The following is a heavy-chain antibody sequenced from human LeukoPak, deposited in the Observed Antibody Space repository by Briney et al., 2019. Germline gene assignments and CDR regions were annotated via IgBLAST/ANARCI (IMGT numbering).Heavy chain of an antibody. Sequence: ASVTVSCKASGYTFTSFGITWVRQAPGQGLEWMGWISAYNGNTNYAQKFQAKVTMTTDTSTHTAYMELRTLRSDDTGVYYCARVDGSDFWSGYHSLDSWGQGTLVTVSS. CDR1: GYTFTSFG. CDR3: ARVDGSDFWSGYHSLDS. J-gene: IGHJ4*02. CDR2: ISAYNGNT. D-gene: IGHD3-3*01. V-gene: IGHV1-18*01.